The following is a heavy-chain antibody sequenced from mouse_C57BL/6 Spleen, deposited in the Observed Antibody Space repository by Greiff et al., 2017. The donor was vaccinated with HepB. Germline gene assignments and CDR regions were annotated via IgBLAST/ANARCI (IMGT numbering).Heavy chain of an antibody. J-gene: IGHJ4*01. CDR3: ARSGDGYYYYAMDY. Sequence: VQLQQSGAELARPGASVKMSCKASGYTFTSYTMHWVKQRPGQGLEWIGYINPSSGYTKYNQKVKDKATLTADKSSRTAYMQLSSLTSEDSAVYYCARSGDGYYYYAMDYWGQGTSVTVSS. D-gene: IGHD2-3*01. CDR2: INPSSGYT. CDR1: GYTFTSYT. V-gene: IGHV1-4*01.